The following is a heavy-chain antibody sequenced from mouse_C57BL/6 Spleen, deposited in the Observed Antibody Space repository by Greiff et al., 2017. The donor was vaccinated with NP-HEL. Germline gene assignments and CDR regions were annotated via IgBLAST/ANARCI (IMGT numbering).Heavy chain of an antibody. D-gene: IGHD2-3*01. CDR2: INPYNGGT. V-gene: IGHV1-19*01. CDR3: ARGDDGYYEFAY. J-gene: IGHJ3*01. Sequence: VQLQQSGPVLVKPGASVKMSCKASGYTFTDYYMNWVKQSHGKSLEWIGVINPYNGGTSYNQKFKGKATLTVDKSSSTAYMELNSLTSEDSAVYYCARGDDGYYEFAYWGQGTLVTVSA. CDR1: GYTFTDYY.